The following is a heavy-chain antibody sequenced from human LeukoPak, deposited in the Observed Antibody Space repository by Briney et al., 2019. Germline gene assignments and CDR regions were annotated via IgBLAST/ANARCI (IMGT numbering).Heavy chain of an antibody. V-gene: IGHV3-23*01. Sequence: GGSLSLSCAASGFTFSSYAMSWVRQDPGKGLEGVSAISGCGVCTYYAVSVKGRFTNYQNNCKDTQYMQMNSLIAEGRPVYCISKVVYCYGSGSSTVYWGQGNLVTVSS. CDR2: ISGCGVCT. CDR3: SKVVYCYGSGSSTVY. J-gene: IGHJ4*02. D-gene: IGHD3-10*01. CDR1: GFTFSSYA.